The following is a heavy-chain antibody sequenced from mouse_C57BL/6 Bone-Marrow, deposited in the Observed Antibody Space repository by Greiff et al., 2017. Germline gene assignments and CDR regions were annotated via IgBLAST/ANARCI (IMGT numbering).Heavy chain of an antibody. CDR3: ARDGYCGDFDV. V-gene: IGHV1-9*01. J-gene: IGHJ1*03. CDR2: ILPGSGRT. Sequence: QVQLQQSGPELVKPGASVKISCKASGYAFSSSWMNWVEQRPGKGLEWIGEILPGSGRTNYNEKFKGKATFTADTSSNTAYMQLSSLTTEDSAIYYCARDGYCGDFDVWGTGTTVTVSS. D-gene: IGHD2-14*01. CDR1: GYAFSSSW.